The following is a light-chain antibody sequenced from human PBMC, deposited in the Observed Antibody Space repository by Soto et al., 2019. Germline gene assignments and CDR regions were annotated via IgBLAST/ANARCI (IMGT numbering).Light chain of an antibody. CDR2: GAS. J-gene: IGKJ1*01. CDR1: QSVSSSY. Sequence: EIVLTQSPGTLSLSPGERATLSCRASQSVSSSYLAWYQQKPGQAPRLLIYGASSRATGISYRFSGSGSGTAFTVTISRLAPEDFAVYYCQQYGSSQWTFGQGTKVESK. CDR3: QQYGSSQWT. V-gene: IGKV3-20*01.